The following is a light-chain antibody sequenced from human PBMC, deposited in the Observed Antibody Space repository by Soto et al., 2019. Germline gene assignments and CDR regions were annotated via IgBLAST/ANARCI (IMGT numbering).Light chain of an antibody. Sequence: EIVLTQSPATLSLSPGERATLSCRASQSVSSYFAWYQHKPGQAPSLLIYDASNRATSIPAKFSGSGSGTDFTPTISSLEPEDFAVYYCQKRLTFGQGTKLEIE. V-gene: IGKV3-11*01. CDR1: QSVSSY. J-gene: IGKJ2*01. CDR2: DAS. CDR3: QKRLT.